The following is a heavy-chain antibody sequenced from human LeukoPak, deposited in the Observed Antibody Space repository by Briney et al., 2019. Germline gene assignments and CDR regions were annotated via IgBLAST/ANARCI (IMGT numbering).Heavy chain of an antibody. D-gene: IGHD6-13*01. CDR2: IKQDGSEK. V-gene: IGHV3-7*01. Sequence: GVSLRLSCAASGFTFSSYWMSWVGQAPGKGLEWVANIKQDGSEKYYVDSVKGRFTISRDNAKNSLYLQMNSLRAEDTAVYYCARDQVAAATDYWGQGTLVTVSS. J-gene: IGHJ4*02. CDR3: ARDQVAAATDY. CDR1: GFTFSSYW.